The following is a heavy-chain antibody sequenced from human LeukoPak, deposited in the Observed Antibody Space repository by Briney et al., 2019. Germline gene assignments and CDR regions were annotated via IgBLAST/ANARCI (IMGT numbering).Heavy chain of an antibody. CDR1: GFPFSSYA. V-gene: IGHV3-23*01. Sequence: GGSLRLSCAASGFPFSSYAMNWVRQAPGKGLEWVSAISGSGASTYYADSVKDRFTLSRDDSKNTLYLQMNSLRAEDTAVYYCAKSRSSSSTSCYNYWGQGTLVTVSS. J-gene: IGHJ4*02. CDR3: AKSRSSSSTSCYNY. CDR2: ISGSGAST. D-gene: IGHD2-2*02.